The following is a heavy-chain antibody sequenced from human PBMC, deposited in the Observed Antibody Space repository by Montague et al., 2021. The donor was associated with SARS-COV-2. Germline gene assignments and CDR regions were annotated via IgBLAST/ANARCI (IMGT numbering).Heavy chain of an antibody. J-gene: IGHJ6*03. Sequence: SETLSLTCAVSNGSFSSFYWNWIRQPPGKGLEWIGEISHGGSTXXXSSXRGRVTISVDTSKNQFSLNLRSVTAADTAVYYCACGDENGSGYMDVWGQGTTVTVSS. CDR2: ISHGGST. D-gene: IGHD1-26*01. V-gene: IGHV4-34*01. CDR1: NGSFSSFY. CDR3: ACGDENGSGYMDV.